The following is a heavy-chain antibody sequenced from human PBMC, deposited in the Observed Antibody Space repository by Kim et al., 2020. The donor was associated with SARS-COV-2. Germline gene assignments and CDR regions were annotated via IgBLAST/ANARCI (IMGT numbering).Heavy chain of an antibody. V-gene: IGHV3-30*07. CDR3: ARDFYYDSSGYSGDLDY. D-gene: IGHD3-22*01. J-gene: IGHJ4*02. Sequence: VKGRFTISRDNSKNTLYLQMNSLRAEDTAVYYCARDFYYDSSGYSGDLDYWGQGTLVTVSS.